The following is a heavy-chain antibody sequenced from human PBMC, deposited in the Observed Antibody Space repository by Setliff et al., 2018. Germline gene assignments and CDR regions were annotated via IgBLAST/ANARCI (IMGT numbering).Heavy chain of an antibody. J-gene: IGHJ6*03. Sequence: SETLSLTCNVSGGSISSRTYYWSWIRQPAGKGLEWIGHIYTSWSTNYNPSLKSRVTMSVDTTKNQFSLKLTSVTAADTAVYYCARVSGSLYVDVWGKGTTVTVSS. V-gene: IGHV4-61*09. CDR1: GGSISSRTYY. CDR2: IYTSWST. CDR3: ARVSGSLYVDV. D-gene: IGHD6-25*01.